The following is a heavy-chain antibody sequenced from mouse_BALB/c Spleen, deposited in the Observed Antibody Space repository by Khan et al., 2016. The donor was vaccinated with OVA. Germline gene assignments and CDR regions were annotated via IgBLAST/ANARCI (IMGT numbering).Heavy chain of an antibody. V-gene: IGHV2-6-1*01. J-gene: IGHJ4*01. D-gene: IGHD2-10*01. CDR3: ARQPYYHYYVMDY. CDR1: GFSLTNYG. Sequence: VELVESGPVLAAPSQSLSITCTISGFSLTNYGVHWVRQPPGKGLEWLVVIWNDGTTTYNSALKSRLTITKDNSQSQVLLKMNSLQTDDTAIYFCARQPYYHYYVMDYWGQGTSVTVSS. CDR2: IWNDGTT.